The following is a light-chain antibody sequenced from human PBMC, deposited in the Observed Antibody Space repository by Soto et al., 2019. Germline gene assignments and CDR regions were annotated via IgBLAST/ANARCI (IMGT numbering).Light chain of an antibody. CDR3: QQYGSSRWT. Sequence: EVVLTQSPGTLSLSPGERATLSCRASQSVSSNYLAWYQQKPGQAPRLLIYGASSRATGIPDRFSGSGSGTDFTLTIRRLEPEDFAVYYCQQYGSSRWTFGQGTKVDIK. V-gene: IGKV3-20*01. J-gene: IGKJ1*01. CDR2: GAS. CDR1: QSVSSNY.